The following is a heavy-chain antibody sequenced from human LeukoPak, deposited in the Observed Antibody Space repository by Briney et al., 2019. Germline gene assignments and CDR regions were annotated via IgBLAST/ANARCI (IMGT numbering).Heavy chain of an antibody. V-gene: IGHV5-51*01. CDR1: GYSFTSYW. CDR2: ISPGDSDT. D-gene: IGHD2-2*01. J-gene: IGHJ4*02. Sequence: GEPLKISCKGSGYSFTSYWIGWVRQMPGKGLEWMGIISPGDSDTRYSPSFQGQITISAEKSINTAYLQWSSLKASDTAMYNCARQRDMVVIPAAFDSWGQGTLVTVSS. CDR3: ARQRDMVVIPAAFDS.